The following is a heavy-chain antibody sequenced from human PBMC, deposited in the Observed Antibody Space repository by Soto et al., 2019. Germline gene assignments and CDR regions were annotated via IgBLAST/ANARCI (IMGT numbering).Heavy chain of an antibody. J-gene: IGHJ6*03. CDR3: ARVGPIAAAAAYYYYYMDV. V-gene: IGHV1-8*01. D-gene: IGHD6-13*01. Sequence: ASVKVSCQASGYTFTSYDINWVRQATGQGLEWMGWMNPNSGNTGYAQKFQGRVTMTRNTSISTAYMELSSLRSEDTAVYYCARVGPIAAAAAYYYYYMDVWGKGTTVTVSS. CDR1: GYTFTSYD. CDR2: MNPNSGNT.